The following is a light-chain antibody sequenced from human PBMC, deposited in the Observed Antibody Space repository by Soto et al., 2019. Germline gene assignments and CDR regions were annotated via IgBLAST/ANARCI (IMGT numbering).Light chain of an antibody. Sequence: EIVMTQSPATLSVSPGERATLSCRASQSVSSNLAWYQQKPGQAPRLLIYGASTRATGIAARFSGSVSGTEFTLTISSLQSEDFAVYYCQQYIKWPPNTFGQGTKVEIK. V-gene: IGKV3-15*01. CDR3: QQYIKWPPNT. CDR2: GAS. CDR1: QSVSSN. J-gene: IGKJ1*01.